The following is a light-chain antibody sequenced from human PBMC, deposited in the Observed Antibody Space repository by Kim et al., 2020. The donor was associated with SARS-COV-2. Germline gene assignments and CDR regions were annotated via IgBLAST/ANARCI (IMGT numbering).Light chain of an antibody. CDR2: DVT. CDR3: SSYAGSYTFVI. CDR1: SSDGGAYNY. Sequence: QSVSISCTGTSSDGGAYNYVSWYQQHPGEAPKLIISDVTKRPSGVPDRFSGSKSGNTASLTISGLQAEDEADYYCSSYAGSYTFVIFGGGTQLTVL. V-gene: IGLV2-11*01. J-gene: IGLJ2*01.